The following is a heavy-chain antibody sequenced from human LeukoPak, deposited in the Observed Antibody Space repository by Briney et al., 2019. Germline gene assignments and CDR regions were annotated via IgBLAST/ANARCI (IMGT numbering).Heavy chain of an antibody. CDR1: GYSISSGHY. J-gene: IGHJ5*02. CDR3: ARGPGLGELVWHWFSP. CDR2: MYHSGST. D-gene: IGHD3-10*01. Sequence: SETLSLTCTVSGYSISSGHYWGWLRPPPGKGLEWIGIMYHSGSTYYNPPLKSRATISEDTSKNQFSLKLRSVTAADTAAYYCARGPGLGELVWHWFSPCGEGTLFSPSS. V-gene: IGHV4-38-2*02.